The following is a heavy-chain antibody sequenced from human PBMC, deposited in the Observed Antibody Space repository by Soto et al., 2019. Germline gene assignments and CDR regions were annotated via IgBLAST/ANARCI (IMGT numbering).Heavy chain of an antibody. Sequence: EVQLLESGGGLVQPGGSLRLSCAASGFTFSDYAMSWVRQAPGKGLDWVSAISSSGAHTFYADSVKGRFTISRDTSKNTLYLQVNSMRAEDTAVYYCAKLLRPGLQFFDFWGQGTLVTVSS. D-gene: IGHD4-4*01. CDR2: ISSSGAHT. J-gene: IGHJ4*02. CDR3: AKLLRPGLQFFDF. V-gene: IGHV3-23*01. CDR1: GFTFSDYA.